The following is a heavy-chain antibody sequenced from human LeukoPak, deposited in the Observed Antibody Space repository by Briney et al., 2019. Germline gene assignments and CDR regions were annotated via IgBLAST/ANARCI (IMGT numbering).Heavy chain of an antibody. CDR1: GFTFSPYA. CDR2: ISYDGSTE. CDR3: AKGRDSSSRTGFDY. D-gene: IGHD6-13*01. J-gene: IGHJ4*02. Sequence: GRSLRLSCAASGFTFSPYAIHWVRQAPGKGLEWVAVISYDGSTEYYADSVKGRFTISRDNSKNTLFLQMNSLRAEDTAVYYCAKGRDSSSRTGFDYWGQGTLVPVSS. V-gene: IGHV3-30-3*01.